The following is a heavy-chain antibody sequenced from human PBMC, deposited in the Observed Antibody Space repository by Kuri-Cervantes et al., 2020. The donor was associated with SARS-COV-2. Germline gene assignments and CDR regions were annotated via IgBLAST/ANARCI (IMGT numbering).Heavy chain of an antibody. CDR1: GLTFSNAW. D-gene: IGHD4-23*01. CDR3: ARPGGFLDV. CDR2: INHSGST. J-gene: IGHJ6*04. Sequence: ESLKISCAASGLTFSNAWMSWIRQPPGKGLEWIGEINHSGSTNYNPSLKSRVTISVDTSKNQFSLKLSSVTAADTAVYYCARPGGFLDVWGKGATVTVSS. V-gene: IGHV4-34*01.